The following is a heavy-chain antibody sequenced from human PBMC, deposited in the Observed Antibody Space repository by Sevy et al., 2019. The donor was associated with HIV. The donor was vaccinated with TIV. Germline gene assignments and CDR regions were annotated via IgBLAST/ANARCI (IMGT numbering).Heavy chain of an antibody. CDR3: AKHIAYCGGDCYPPLYYFDY. J-gene: IGHJ4*02. V-gene: IGHV1-69*13. CDR2: IIPIFGTT. CDR1: GGTFSSFP. D-gene: IGHD2-21*02. Sequence: ASVKVSCKASGGTFSSFPINWVRQAPGQGLEWMGGIIPIFGTTNYAQKFQDRVTITADESTSTAYMELSSLRAEDTAVYYCAKHIAYCGGDCYPPLYYFDYWGQGTLVTVSS.